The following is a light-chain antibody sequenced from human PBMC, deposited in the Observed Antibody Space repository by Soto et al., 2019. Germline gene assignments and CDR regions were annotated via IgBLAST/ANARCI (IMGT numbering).Light chain of an antibody. J-gene: IGKJ3*01. V-gene: IGKV3-15*01. Sequence: EMVTTQSPATLPASAGESATXSCRTSQSLSTRLPWYQHKPGQGPMLVIYSASSRSRVFPFSFSGSGSETGFDLTIPSMDAERFAVYYCHEYNNGHPVAFGPRTKVD. CDR1: QSLSTR. CDR3: HEYNNGHPVA. CDR2: SAS.